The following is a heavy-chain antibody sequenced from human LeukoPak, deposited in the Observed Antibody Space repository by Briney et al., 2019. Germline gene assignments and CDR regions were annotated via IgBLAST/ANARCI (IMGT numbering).Heavy chain of an antibody. J-gene: IGHJ6*03. Sequence: SETLSLTCAVYGGSFSGYYWSWIRQPPGKGLEWIGEINHSGSTNYNPSLKSRVTISVDTSKNQFSLKLSSVTAADTAVYYCARQGRLQWLAPYYYYYYMDVWGKGTTVTVSS. V-gene: IGHV4-34*01. CDR3: ARQGRLQWLAPYYYYYYMDV. CDR1: GGSFSGYY. D-gene: IGHD6-19*01. CDR2: INHSGST.